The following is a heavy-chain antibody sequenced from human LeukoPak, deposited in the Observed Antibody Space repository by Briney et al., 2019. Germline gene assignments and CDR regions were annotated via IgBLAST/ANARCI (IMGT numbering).Heavy chain of an antibody. J-gene: IGHJ3*02. D-gene: IGHD6-19*01. Sequence: GGSLRLSCAASGFTFDDYAMHWVRQAPGKGLEWVSGISWNSGVIGYADSVKGRFTISRDNAKNSLYLQMSSLRAEDTAVYYCARGSGSYAKVHAFDMWGQGTMVTVSS. CDR3: ARGSGSYAKVHAFDM. V-gene: IGHV3-9*01. CDR1: GFTFDDYA. CDR2: ISWNSGVI.